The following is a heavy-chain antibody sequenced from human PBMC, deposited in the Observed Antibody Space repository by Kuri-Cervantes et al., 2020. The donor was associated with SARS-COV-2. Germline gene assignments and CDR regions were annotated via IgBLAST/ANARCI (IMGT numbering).Heavy chain of an antibody. Sequence: GESLKISCAASEFTFTKCRMKCVRQAPGKGLEWGSSISSSSCYMYFVDSLKGRLTIFRDNSKNSLFLQMNSLRAEDTAVYYCARDGTSRRIDYWGQGTLVTVSS. V-gene: IGHV3-21*01. D-gene: IGHD6-13*01. J-gene: IGHJ4*02. CDR3: ARDGTSRRIDY. CDR1: EFTFTKCR. CDR2: ISSSSCYM.